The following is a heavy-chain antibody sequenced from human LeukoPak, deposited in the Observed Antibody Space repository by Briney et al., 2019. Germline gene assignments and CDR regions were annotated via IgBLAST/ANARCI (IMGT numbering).Heavy chain of an antibody. Sequence: QPGGSLRLSCSASGFSFSLYAMHWVRQVPGKGLEHVSAISDTGGGTFYLDSVQGRFSITRDDSKNTLSLQMNSLRPDDTALYYCVKDSRGSGRGGDFDYWGQGTLVTVSS. CDR3: VKDSRGSGRGGDFDY. CDR1: GFSFSLYA. D-gene: IGHD3-10*01. V-gene: IGHV3-64D*06. CDR2: ISDTGGGT. J-gene: IGHJ4*02.